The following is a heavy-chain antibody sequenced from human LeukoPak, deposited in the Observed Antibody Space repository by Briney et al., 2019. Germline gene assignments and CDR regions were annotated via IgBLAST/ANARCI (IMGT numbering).Heavy chain of an antibody. Sequence: ASVKVPCKASGYTFTSYYMHWVRQAPGQGLEWMGIINPSGGSTSYAQKFQGRVTMTRDTSTSTVYLELSSLSSEDTAVYYCAREPDNTAMAPDGMDVWGQGTTVTVSS. J-gene: IGHJ6*02. D-gene: IGHD5-18*01. CDR1: GYTFTSYY. CDR3: AREPDNTAMAPDGMDV. V-gene: IGHV1-46*01. CDR2: INPSGGST.